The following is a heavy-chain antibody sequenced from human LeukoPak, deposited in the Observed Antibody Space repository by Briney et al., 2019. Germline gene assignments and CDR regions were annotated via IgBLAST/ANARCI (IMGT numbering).Heavy chain of an antibody. V-gene: IGHV4-59*01. CDR1: GGSISTYY. Sequence: SETLSLTCTVSGGSISTYYWSWIRQPPGKGLEWIGYIYYSGSTNYSPSFKSRVTISVDTSRNQFSLKLSSVTAADTAVYYCARTPPGRSYSVDFWGQGTLVTVSS. D-gene: IGHD1-26*01. CDR2: IYYSGST. J-gene: IGHJ4*02. CDR3: ARTPPGRSYSVDF.